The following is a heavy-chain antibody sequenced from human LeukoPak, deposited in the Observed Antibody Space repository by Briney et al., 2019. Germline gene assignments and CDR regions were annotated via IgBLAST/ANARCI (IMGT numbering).Heavy chain of an antibody. V-gene: IGHV4-34*01. CDR2: INHSGST. CDR3: ARLGGYYYGSGSN. J-gene: IGHJ4*02. CDR1: GGSFSGYY. Sequence: SETLSLTCAVYGGSFSGYYWSWIRQPPGKGLEWIGEINHSGSTNYNPSLKSRVTISVDTSKNQFSLKLSSVTAADTAVYYCARLGGYYYGSGSNWGQGTLVTVSS. D-gene: IGHD3-10*01.